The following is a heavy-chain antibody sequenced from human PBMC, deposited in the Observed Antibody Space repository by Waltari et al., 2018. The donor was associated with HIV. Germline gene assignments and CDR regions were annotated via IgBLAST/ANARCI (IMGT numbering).Heavy chain of an antibody. V-gene: IGHV4-61*02. CDR3: AGQHYDFWSAPEDY. D-gene: IGHD3-3*01. CDR2: IYTSGST. J-gene: IGHJ4*02. CDR1: GGSISSGSYY. Sequence: QVQLQESGPGLVKPSQTLSLTCTVSGGSISSGSYYWSWIRQPAGKGLEWIGRIYTSGSTNYNPSRKSRVTISVDTSKNQFSLKLSSVTAADTAVYYCAGQHYDFWSAPEDYWGQGTLVTVSS.